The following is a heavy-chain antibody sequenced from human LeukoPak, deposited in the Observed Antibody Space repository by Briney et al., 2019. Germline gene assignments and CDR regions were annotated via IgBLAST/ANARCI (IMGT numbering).Heavy chain of an antibody. V-gene: IGHV3-23*01. CDR3: AKRGVVIRGILVIGYHQEAYHYDF. Sequence: GRSLRLSCAASGFAFSNYGMLWVRQAPGKGLEWVSYISERGGSTTYADSVKGRFTISRDTSLNTLYLQMNNLRAEDTAVYFCAKRGVVIRGILVIGYHQEAYHYDFWGQGVLVTVSS. CDR1: GFAFSNYG. CDR2: ISERGGST. J-gene: IGHJ4*02. D-gene: IGHD3-10*01.